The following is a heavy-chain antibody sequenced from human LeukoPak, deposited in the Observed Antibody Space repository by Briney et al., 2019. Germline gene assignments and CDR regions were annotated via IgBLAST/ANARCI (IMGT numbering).Heavy chain of an antibody. Sequence: ASVKVSCKASGYTFTSYGISWVRQAPGQGLEWMGWISAYNGNTDYAQKLQGRVTMTTDTSTSTAYMELRSLRSDDTAVYYCARDLCSGGSCYFDYWGQGTLVTVSS. CDR1: GYTFTSYG. J-gene: IGHJ4*02. CDR3: ARDLCSGGSCYFDY. V-gene: IGHV1-18*01. D-gene: IGHD2-15*01. CDR2: ISAYNGNT.